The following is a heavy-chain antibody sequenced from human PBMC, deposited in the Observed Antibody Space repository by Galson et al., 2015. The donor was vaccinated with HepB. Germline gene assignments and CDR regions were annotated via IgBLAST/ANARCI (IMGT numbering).Heavy chain of an antibody. CDR2: ISWNSGSI. V-gene: IGHV3-9*01. CDR1: GFTFDDYA. Sequence: SLRLSCAASGFTFDDYAMHWVRQAPGKGLEWVSGISWNSGSIGYADSVKGRFTISRDNAKNSLYLQMNSLRAEDTALYYCAKAGKGIYYYYGMDVWGQGTAVTVSS. D-gene: IGHD1-14*01. CDR3: AKAGKGIYYYYGMDV. J-gene: IGHJ6*02.